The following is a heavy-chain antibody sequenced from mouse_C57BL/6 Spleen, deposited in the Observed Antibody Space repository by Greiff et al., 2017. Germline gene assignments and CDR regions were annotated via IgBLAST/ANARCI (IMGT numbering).Heavy chain of an antibody. J-gene: IGHJ4*01. D-gene: IGHD1-1*01. CDR1: GYTFTDYE. CDR3: TRWATVVAHYAMGD. V-gene: IGHV1-15*01. CDR2: IDPETGGT. Sequence: QVQLQQSGAELVRPGASVTLSCKASGYTFTDYEMHWVKQTPVHGLEWIGAIDPETGGTAYNQKFKGKAILTADKSSSTAYMELRSLTSEDSAVYYCTRWATVVAHYAMGDWGKGTSVTVSS.